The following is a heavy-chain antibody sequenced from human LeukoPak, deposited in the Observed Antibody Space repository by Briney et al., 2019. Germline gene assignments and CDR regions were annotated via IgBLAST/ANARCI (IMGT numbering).Heavy chain of an antibody. CDR1: GFTFSSYW. Sequence: PGGSLRLSCAASGFTFSSYWMHWVRHAPGKGLVWVSRINIDVRSTSYADSVKGRFTISRDNDKNTMYLQMNSLRAEDTAVYYCARAVRWERFDYWGQGTLVTVSS. CDR2: INIDVRST. V-gene: IGHV3-74*01. CDR3: ARAVRWERFDY. D-gene: IGHD1-26*01. J-gene: IGHJ4*02.